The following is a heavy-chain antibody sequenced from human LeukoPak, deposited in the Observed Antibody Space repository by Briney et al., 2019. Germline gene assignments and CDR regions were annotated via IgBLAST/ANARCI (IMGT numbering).Heavy chain of an antibody. Sequence: SVKVSCKASGGTFSSYAISWVRQAPGQGLEWMGRIIPIFGTANYAQKFQGRVTITADESTSTAYMELSSLRSEDTAVYYCARGEGIAAAGPGYYYYYMDVWGKGTTVTVSS. CDR2: IIPIFGTA. D-gene: IGHD6-13*01. J-gene: IGHJ6*03. CDR1: GGTFSSYA. CDR3: ARGEGIAAAGPGYYYYYMDV. V-gene: IGHV1-69*13.